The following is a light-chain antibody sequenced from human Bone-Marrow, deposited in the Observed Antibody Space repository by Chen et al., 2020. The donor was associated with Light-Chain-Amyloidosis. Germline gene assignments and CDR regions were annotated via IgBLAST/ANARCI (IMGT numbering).Light chain of an antibody. CDR2: DDS. J-gene: IGLJ3*02. Sequence: SYVLTQPSSVSVAPGQTATIACGGNNIGSTSVHWYQQTPGQAPLLVVYDDSDRPSGNPERLSGSTSGNTATLTISRVEAGDEADYYCQVWDRSSDRPVFGGGTKLTVL. CDR1: NIGSTS. V-gene: IGLV3-21*02. CDR3: QVWDRSSDRPV.